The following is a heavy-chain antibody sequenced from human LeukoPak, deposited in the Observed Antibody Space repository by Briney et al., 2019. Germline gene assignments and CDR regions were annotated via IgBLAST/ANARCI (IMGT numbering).Heavy chain of an antibody. CDR1: GYTLTELS. CDR2: FDPEDGEA. Sequence: GASVKVSCKVSGYTLTELSMHWVRQAPGKGLEWMGGFDPEDGEAIYAQKFQGRVTMTEDTSTDTAYMELSSLRSEDTAVYYCATTIVAGYYFDYWGQGTLVTVSS. CDR3: ATTIVAGYYFDY. J-gene: IGHJ4*02. D-gene: IGHD5-12*01. V-gene: IGHV1-24*01.